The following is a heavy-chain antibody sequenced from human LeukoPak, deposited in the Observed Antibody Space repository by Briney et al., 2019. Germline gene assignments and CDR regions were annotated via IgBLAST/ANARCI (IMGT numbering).Heavy chain of an antibody. V-gene: IGHV4-59*01. CDR1: GGSISSYY. Sequence: SETLSLTCTVSGGSISSYYWSWIRQPPGKGLEWIGYIYYSGSTNYNPSLKSRVTISVDTSKNQFSLKLSSVTAADTAVYYCARVVRPYYYGMDVWGQGTTVTVSS. CDR3: ARVVRPYYYGMDV. J-gene: IGHJ6*02. CDR2: IYYSGST. D-gene: IGHD3-16*01.